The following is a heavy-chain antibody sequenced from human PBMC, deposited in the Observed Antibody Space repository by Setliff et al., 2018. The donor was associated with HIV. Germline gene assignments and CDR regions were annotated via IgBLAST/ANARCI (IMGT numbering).Heavy chain of an antibody. CDR1: GGSISSYY. CDR3: ARESPDGLDY. J-gene: IGHJ4*02. CDR2: IYYSGSS. Sequence: SETLSLTCTVSGGSISSYYWSWIRQPPGKGLEWIGYIYYSGSSKNTPSLKSRVTISEDTSKNQFSLKVNSVTAADTAMYFCARESPDGLDYWGQGALVTVSS. V-gene: IGHV4-59*12. D-gene: IGHD2-8*01.